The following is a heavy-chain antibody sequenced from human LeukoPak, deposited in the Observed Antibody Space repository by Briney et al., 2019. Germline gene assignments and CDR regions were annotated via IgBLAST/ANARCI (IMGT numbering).Heavy chain of an antibody. Sequence: GGSLRLSCAASGFTFTTYWMHWVRQAPGKGLVWVSHINSDGSITSYADSVKGRSTISRDNAKNTLHLQMNSLRAEDTAVYYCARDAVDTANAVWGQGTTVTVSS. V-gene: IGHV3-74*01. CDR1: GFTFTTYW. CDR3: ARDAVDTANAV. CDR2: INSDGSIT. D-gene: IGHD5-18*01. J-gene: IGHJ6*02.